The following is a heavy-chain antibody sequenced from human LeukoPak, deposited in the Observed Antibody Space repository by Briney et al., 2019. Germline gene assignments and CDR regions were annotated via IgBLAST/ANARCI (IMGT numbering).Heavy chain of an antibody. CDR2: ISAYNGNT. V-gene: IGHV1-18*01. Sequence: ASVKVSCKASGYTFTSYGISWVRQAHGQGLEGMGWISAYNGNTNYAQKIQGRVTMTTDTSTSTAYMELGSLRSDDTAVYYCAREEVRRAVAGYFDYWGQGTLVTVSS. D-gene: IGHD6-19*01. J-gene: IGHJ4*02. CDR1: GYTFTSYG. CDR3: AREEVRRAVAGYFDY.